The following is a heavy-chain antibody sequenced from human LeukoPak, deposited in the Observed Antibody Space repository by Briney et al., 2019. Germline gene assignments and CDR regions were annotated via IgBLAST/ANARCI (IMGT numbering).Heavy chain of an antibody. CDR3: AKMPVFWLDYDSSGYCYNDY. CDR2: ISGSGGST. CDR1: GFTFSSYA. D-gene: IGHD3-22*01. V-gene: IGHV3-23*01. J-gene: IGHJ4*03. Sequence: GWSLRLSCAASGFTFSSYAMSWVRQAPGKGLEWVSAISGSGGSTYYADSVKGRFTISRDNSKNTLYLQMNSLRAEATAVYYCAKMPVFWLDYDSSGYCYNDYWGQGTLGTVSS.